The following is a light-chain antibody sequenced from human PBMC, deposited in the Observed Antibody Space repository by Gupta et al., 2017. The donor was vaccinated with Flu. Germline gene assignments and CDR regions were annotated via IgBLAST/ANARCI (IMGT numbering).Light chain of an antibody. J-gene: IGKJ5*01. Sequence: ERATLACMPSQRVTSSSLAWYQQKPCQAPSLLIYAASTRATGIPDRCSGSWSGTDFTLTITRLEPEDFAVYYCQQYGSSPITVGQGTRLEIK. CDR1: QRVTSSS. CDR3: QQYGSSPIT. V-gene: IGKV3-20*01. CDR2: AAS.